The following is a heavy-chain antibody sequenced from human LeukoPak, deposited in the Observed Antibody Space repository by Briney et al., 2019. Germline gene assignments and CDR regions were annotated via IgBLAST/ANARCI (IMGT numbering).Heavy chain of an antibody. D-gene: IGHD1-26*01. Sequence: SETLSLTCTVSGCSISSYYWSWIRQPPGKGLEWIGYIYYSGSTNYNPSLKSRVTISVDTSKNQFSLKLSSVTAADTAVYYCARTGYSGSPGDDYWGQGTLVTVSS. V-gene: IGHV4-59*01. J-gene: IGHJ4*02. CDR1: GCSISSYY. CDR3: ARTGYSGSPGDDY. CDR2: IYYSGST.